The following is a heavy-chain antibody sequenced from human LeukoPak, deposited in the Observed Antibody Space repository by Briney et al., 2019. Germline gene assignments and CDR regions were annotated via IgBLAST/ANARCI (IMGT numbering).Heavy chain of an antibody. CDR2: ISSSSSYI. CDR3: AKDVYGMDV. Sequence: PGGSLRLSCAASGFTFSSYSMNWVRQAPGKGLEWISSISSSSSYIYYADSVKGRFTISRDNSKNTLYLQMNSLRAEDTAVYYCAKDVYGMDVWGQGTTVTVSS. J-gene: IGHJ6*02. CDR1: GFTFSSYS. V-gene: IGHV3-21*04.